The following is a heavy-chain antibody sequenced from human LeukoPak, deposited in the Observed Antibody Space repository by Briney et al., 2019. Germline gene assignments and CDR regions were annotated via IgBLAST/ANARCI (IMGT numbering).Heavy chain of an antibody. J-gene: IGHJ4*02. CDR3: AKASSSWYSYFDY. D-gene: IGHD6-13*01. V-gene: IGHV3-23*01. Sequence: GGSLRLSCAASGFSLNNYAMNWARQATGKGLEWVSAISASGGTTYNSDSVKGRFTISRDSAKNTLYLQINSLRAEDSAVYYCAKASSSWYSYFDYWGRGTLVTVSS. CDR1: GFSLNNYA. CDR2: ISASGGTT.